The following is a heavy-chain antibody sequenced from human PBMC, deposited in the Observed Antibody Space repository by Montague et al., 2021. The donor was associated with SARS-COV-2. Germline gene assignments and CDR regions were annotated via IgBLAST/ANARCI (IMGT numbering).Heavy chain of an antibody. V-gene: IGHV4-39*01. CDR3: ARHLNYRDYGGDDY. J-gene: IGHJ4*02. CDR1: GGSISSSSYF. D-gene: IGHD4-17*01. CDR2: IYNSGGT. Sequence: SETLSLTCSVSGGSISSSSYFWGWIRQPPGKGLEWIGSIYNSGGTYPNSSLKSRVTISVDTSKNQFSLKLSSVTAADTAVYYCARHLNYRDYGGDDYWGQGTLATVSS.